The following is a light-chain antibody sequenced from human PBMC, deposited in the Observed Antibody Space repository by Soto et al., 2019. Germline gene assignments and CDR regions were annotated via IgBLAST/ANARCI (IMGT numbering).Light chain of an antibody. V-gene: IGKV3-20*01. Sequence: EIVMTQSPATLSLSPGERATLSCRASQSVSSTYLAWYQQKPGQAPRLLIYGTSSRATGIPDRFSGSGSGTDFTLTISRLEPEDFAVYYCQQYATSPLTFGGGTKV. CDR1: QSVSSTY. CDR3: QQYATSPLT. J-gene: IGKJ4*01. CDR2: GTS.